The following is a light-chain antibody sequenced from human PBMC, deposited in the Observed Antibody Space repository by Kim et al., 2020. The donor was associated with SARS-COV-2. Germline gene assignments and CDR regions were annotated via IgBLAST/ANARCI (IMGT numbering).Light chain of an antibody. Sequence: DIQMTQSPSSLSASVGDRVTITCRASQTVSNYLNWYQQKPGKAPKLLIYAASTLQSGVPSRFSGSGSGTDFTLAISRLQPEDFVTYFCQQSYSAPRTFGQGTKVDIK. V-gene: IGKV1-39*01. CDR3: QQSYSAPRT. CDR1: QTVSNY. J-gene: IGKJ1*01. CDR2: AAS.